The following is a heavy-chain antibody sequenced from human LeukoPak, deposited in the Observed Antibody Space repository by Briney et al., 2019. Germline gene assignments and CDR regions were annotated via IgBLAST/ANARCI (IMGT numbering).Heavy chain of an antibody. CDR3: ARVDLSWSDSSGYYRDWFDP. Sequence: GASVKVSCKASGYTFTSYGISWVRQAPGQGLEWMGWDSAYNGNTNYAQKFQGRVTMTTDTSTSTAYMELRSLRSDDTAVYYCARVDLSWSDSSGYYRDWFDPWGQGTLVTVSS. V-gene: IGHV1-18*01. J-gene: IGHJ5*02. CDR1: GYTFTSYG. D-gene: IGHD3-22*01. CDR2: DSAYNGNT.